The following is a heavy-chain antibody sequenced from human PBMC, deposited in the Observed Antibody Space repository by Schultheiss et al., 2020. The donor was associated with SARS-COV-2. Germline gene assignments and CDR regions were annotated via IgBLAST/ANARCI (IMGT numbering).Heavy chain of an antibody. CDR3: ATRATPNSSSWTGRGGYYYGMDV. CDR2: INPSGGST. D-gene: IGHD6-13*01. J-gene: IGHJ6*02. Sequence: ASVKVSCKASGYTFTSYYVHWVRQAPGQGLEWMGIINPSGGSTSYAQKFQDRVTMTRDMSTNTVYMELSSLRSEDTAVYYCATRATPNSSSWTGRGGYYYGMDVWGQGTTVTVSS. V-gene: IGHV1-46*01. CDR1: GYTFTSYY.